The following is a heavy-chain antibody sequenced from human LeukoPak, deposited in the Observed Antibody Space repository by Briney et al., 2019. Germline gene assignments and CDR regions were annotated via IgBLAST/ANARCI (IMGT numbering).Heavy chain of an antibody. CDR3: ARGYSGSSSSHFGY. D-gene: IGHD1-26*01. CDR2: ISAYNGNT. Sequence: GASVKVSCKASGYTFTSYGISWVRQAPGQGLEWMGWISAYNGNTNYAQKLQGRVTMTTDTSTSTAYMELRSLRSDDTAAYYCARGYSGSSSSHFGYWGQGTLVTVSS. CDR1: GYTFTSYG. J-gene: IGHJ4*02. V-gene: IGHV1-18*01.